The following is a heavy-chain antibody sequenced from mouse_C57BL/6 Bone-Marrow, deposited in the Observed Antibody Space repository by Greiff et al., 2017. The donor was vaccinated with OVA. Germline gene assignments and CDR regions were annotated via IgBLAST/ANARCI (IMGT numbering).Heavy chain of an antibody. J-gene: IGHJ3*01. Sequence: VQLQQSGPGLVQPSQSLSITCTVSGFSLTSYGVHWVRQSPGKGLEWLGVIWSGGSTDYNAAFISRLSISKDNSKSQVFFKMNSLQADDTAIYCCARGAYWGQGTLVTVSA. CDR3: ARGAY. CDR2: IWSGGST. V-gene: IGHV2-2*01. CDR1: GFSLTSYG.